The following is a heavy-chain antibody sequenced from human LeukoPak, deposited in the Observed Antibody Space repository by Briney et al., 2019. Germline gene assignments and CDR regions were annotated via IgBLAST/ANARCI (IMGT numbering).Heavy chain of an antibody. CDR1: GGSISSSSYY. Sequence: SETLSLTCTVSGGSISSSSYYWGWIRQPPGKGLEWIGSIYYSGSTYYNPSLKSRVTISVDTSKNQFSLKLSSVTAADTAVYYCARHGGSYYDFWSGYPGDYYYYMDVWGKGTTVTVSS. J-gene: IGHJ6*03. V-gene: IGHV4-39*01. CDR3: ARHGGSYYDFWSGYPGDYYYYMDV. D-gene: IGHD3-3*01. CDR2: IYYSGST.